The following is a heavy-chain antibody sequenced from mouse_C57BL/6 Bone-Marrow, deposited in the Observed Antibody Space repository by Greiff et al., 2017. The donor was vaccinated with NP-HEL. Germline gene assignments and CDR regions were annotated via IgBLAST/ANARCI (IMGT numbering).Heavy chain of an antibody. CDR3: ARRDYDVLFAY. J-gene: IGHJ3*01. CDR1: GYTFTSYG. D-gene: IGHD2-4*01. V-gene: IGHV1-81*01. Sequence: QVQLQQSGAELARPGASVKLSCKASGYTFTSYGISWVKQRTGQGLEWIGEIYPRSGNTYYNEKFKGKATLTADKASSTAYMELRSLTSEDSAVYFCARRDYDVLFAYWGQGTLVTVSA. CDR2: IYPRSGNT.